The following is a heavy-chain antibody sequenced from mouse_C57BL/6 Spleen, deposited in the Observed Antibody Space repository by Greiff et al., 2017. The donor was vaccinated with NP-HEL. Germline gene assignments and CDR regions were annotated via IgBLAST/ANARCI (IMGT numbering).Heavy chain of an antibody. J-gene: IGHJ2*01. CDR2: IYPGDGDT. V-gene: IGHV1-80*01. Sequence: VQLQESGAELVKPGASVKISCKASGYAFSSYWMNWVKQRPGKGLEWIGQIYPGDGDTNYNGKCKGKATLTADKSSSTAYMQLSSLTSEDSAVYFGAREGVAQATFFDYWGQGTTLTVSS. CDR1: GYAFSSYW. CDR3: AREGVAQATFFDY. D-gene: IGHD3-2*02.